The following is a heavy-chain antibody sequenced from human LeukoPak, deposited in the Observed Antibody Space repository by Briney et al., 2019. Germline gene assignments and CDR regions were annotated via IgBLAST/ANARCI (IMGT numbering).Heavy chain of an antibody. J-gene: IGHJ6*02. Sequence: GGSLRLSCAASGFTFSSYAMSWVRQAPGKGLEWISAISGSGGSTYYADSVKGRFTISRDNSKNTLYLQMNSLRAEDTAVYYCALRDGYTNTELYFYGMDVWGQGNTVTGSS. D-gene: IGHD5-24*01. V-gene: IGHV3-23*01. CDR2: ISGSGGST. CDR3: ALRDGYTNTELYFYGMDV. CDR1: GFTFSSYA.